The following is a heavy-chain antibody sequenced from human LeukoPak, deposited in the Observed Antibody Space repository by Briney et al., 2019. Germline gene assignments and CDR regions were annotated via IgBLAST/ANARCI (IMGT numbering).Heavy chain of an antibody. CDR2: INPNSGGT. V-gene: IGHV1-2*02. CDR3: ASLYCGGDCYVY. D-gene: IGHD2-21*01. CDR1: GYTFTGYY. Sequence: ASVKVSCKASGYTFTGYYMHWVRQAPGQGLEWMGWINPNSGGTNYAQKFQGRVTMTRDTSISTAYMDMSRLRSDDTAVYYCASLYCGGDCYVYWGQGTLVTVSS. J-gene: IGHJ4*02.